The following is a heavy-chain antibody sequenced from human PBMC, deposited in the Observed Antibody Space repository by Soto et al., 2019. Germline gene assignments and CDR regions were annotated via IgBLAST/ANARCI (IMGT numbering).Heavy chain of an antibody. CDR1: GYTFTGYY. D-gene: IGHD3-3*01. J-gene: IGHJ4*02. V-gene: IGHV1-2*04. Sequence: ASVKVSCKASGYTFTGYYMHWVRQAPGQGLEWMGWITPNSGGTNYAQKFQGWVTMTRDTSISTAYMELSRLRSDDTAVYYCARDGQTDYDFWSGYYTGIAAAALDYWGQGTLVTVSS. CDR3: ARDGQTDYDFWSGYYTGIAAAALDY. CDR2: ITPNSGGT.